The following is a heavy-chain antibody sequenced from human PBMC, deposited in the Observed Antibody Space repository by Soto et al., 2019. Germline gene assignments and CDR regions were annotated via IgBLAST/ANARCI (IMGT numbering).Heavy chain of an antibody. CDR2: IWYDGSNK. CDR3: AREHGIAAAGDDAFDI. V-gene: IGHV3-33*01. CDR1: GFTFSSYG. D-gene: IGHD6-13*01. J-gene: IGHJ3*02. Sequence: GGSLRLSCAASGFTFSSYGMHWVRQAPGKGLEWVAVIWYDGSNKYYADSVKGRFTISRDNSKNTLYLQMNSLRAEDTAVYYCAREHGIAAAGDDAFDIWGQGTMVTVSS.